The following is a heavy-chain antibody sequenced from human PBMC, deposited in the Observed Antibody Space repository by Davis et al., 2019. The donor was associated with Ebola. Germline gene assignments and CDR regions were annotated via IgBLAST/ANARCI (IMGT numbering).Heavy chain of an antibody. D-gene: IGHD3-22*01. CDR2: INHSGST. V-gene: IGHV4-34*01. CDR1: GGSFSGYY. Sequence: SETLSLTCAVYGGSFSGYYWSWIRQPPGKGLEWIGEINHSGSTNYNPSLKSRVTISVDKSKNQFSLKLSSVTAADTAVYYCGAEGVITTHDAFDIWGQGTMVTVSS. CDR3: GAEGVITTHDAFDI. J-gene: IGHJ3*02.